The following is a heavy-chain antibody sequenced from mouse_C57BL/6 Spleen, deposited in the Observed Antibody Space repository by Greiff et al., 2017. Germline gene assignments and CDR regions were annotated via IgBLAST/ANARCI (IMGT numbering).Heavy chain of an antibody. V-gene: IGHV1-80*01. CDR1: GYAFSSYW. D-gene: IGHD3-3*01. CDR2: IYPGDGDT. J-gene: IGHJ2*01. CDR3: ARGGLGDDFDY. Sequence: QVQLKESGAELVKPGASVKISCKASGYAFSSYWMNWVKQRPGKGLEWIGQIYPGDGDTNYNGKFKGKATLTADKSSSTAYMQLSSLTSEDSAVYFCARGGLGDDFDYWGQGTTLTVSS.